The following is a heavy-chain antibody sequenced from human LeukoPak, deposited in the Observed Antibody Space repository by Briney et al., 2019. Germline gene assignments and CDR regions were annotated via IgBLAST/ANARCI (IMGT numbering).Heavy chain of an antibody. CDR3: AKDTGYDILTGSTDY. CDR2: ISWNSGSI. V-gene: IGHV3-9*01. D-gene: IGHD3-9*01. J-gene: IGHJ4*02. Sequence: GGSLRLSCAASGFTFDDYAMHWVRQAPGKGLEWVSGISWNSGSIGYADSVKGRFTISRDNAKNSLYLQMNSLRAEDTALYYCAKDTGYDILTGSTDYWGQGTLVTVSS. CDR1: GFTFDDYA.